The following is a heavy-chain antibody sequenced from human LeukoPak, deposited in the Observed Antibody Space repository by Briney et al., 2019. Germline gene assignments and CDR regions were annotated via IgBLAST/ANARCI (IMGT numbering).Heavy chain of an antibody. CDR1: GYTFTSYG. CDR2: ISAYNGNT. D-gene: IGHD3-3*01. Sequence: ASVKVSCKASGYTFTSYGISWVRQAPGQGLEWMGWISAYNGNTNYAQKLQGRVTMTTDTSTSTVYMELSSLRSEDTAVYYCARGPDGSGNAWVDYWGQGTLVTVSS. V-gene: IGHV1-18*01. J-gene: IGHJ4*02. CDR3: ARGPDGSGNAWVDY.